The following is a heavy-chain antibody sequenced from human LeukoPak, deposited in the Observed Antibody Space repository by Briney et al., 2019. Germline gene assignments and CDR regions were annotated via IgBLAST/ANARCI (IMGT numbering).Heavy chain of an antibody. J-gene: IGHJ6*03. CDR1: GFTLSNYN. Sequence: PGRSLRLSCAASGFTLSNYNMNWVRQAPGKGLEWVSSISSSSSYIYYTDSVKGLFTISRDNAKNSLYLQMNSLRAEDTAVYYCARSELGYNYHYMDVWGKGTTVTISS. CDR2: ISSSSSYI. CDR3: ARSELGYNYHYMDV. V-gene: IGHV3-21*01. D-gene: IGHD3-10*01.